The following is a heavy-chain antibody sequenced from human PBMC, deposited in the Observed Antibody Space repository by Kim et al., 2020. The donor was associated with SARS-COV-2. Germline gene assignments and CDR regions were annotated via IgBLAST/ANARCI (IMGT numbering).Heavy chain of an antibody. CDR3: AAKIGGQTSFDY. J-gene: IGHJ4*02. D-gene: IGHD3-16*01. V-gene: IGHV3-9*01. Sequence: GYTDSVKGRVTHSRDNAKNTLYLQMNSLTAEATAVYYCAAKIGGQTSFDYWGQGTLVIVSS.